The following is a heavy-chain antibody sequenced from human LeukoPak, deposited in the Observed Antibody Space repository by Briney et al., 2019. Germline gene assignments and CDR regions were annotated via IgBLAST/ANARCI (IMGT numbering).Heavy chain of an antibody. Sequence: SETLSLTCTVSGASISSHYWSWVRRPPGRGLEWIGYFFYSGNTYYSPSLKSRVTISVDTSKNQISLTLSSVTAEDTAVYYCAREYHIGSSGWSHWGQGTLVTVSS. CDR3: AREYHIGSSGWSH. J-gene: IGHJ4*02. CDR2: FFYSGNT. D-gene: IGHD6-19*01. V-gene: IGHV4-59*11. CDR1: GASISSHY.